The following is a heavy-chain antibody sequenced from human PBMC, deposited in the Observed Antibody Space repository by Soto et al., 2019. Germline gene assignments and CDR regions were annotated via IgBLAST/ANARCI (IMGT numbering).Heavy chain of an antibody. J-gene: IGHJ4*02. CDR3: ARAPPVRLRSTTADY. CDR1: GFTFSSYW. CDR2: INSDGSST. V-gene: IGHV3-74*01. Sequence: PGGSLRLSCAASGFTFSSYWMHWVRQAPGKGLVWVSRINSDGSSTSYADSVKGRFTISRDNAKNTLYLQMNSLRAEDTVVYYCARAPPVRLRSTTADYWGQGTLVTVSS. D-gene: IGHD5-12*01.